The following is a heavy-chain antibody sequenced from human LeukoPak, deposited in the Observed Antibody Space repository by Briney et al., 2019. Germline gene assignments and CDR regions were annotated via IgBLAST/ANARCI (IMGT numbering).Heavy chain of an antibody. Sequence: SETLSLTCTVSGGSISSSIYYWGWFRQPPGKGLEWIGSIYYNVATYYNSSLKSRVTISVDTSKNHLSLKLGSVTAADTAVYYCARVRDGYNRNWAYWGQGTLVTVSS. V-gene: IGHV4-39*02. CDR1: GGSISSSIYY. CDR2: IYYNVAT. J-gene: IGHJ4*02. CDR3: ARVRDGYNRNWAY. D-gene: IGHD5-24*01.